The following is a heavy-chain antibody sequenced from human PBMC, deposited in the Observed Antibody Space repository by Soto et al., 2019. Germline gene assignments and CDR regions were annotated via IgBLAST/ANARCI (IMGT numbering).Heavy chain of an antibody. J-gene: IGHJ5*02. CDR2: IIPIFGTA. V-gene: IGHV1-69*06. CDR1: GGTFSSCA. D-gene: IGHD1-26*01. CDR3: ARDPEESVGATPWFDP. Sequence: QVQLVQSGAEVKKPGSSVKVSCKASGGTFSSCAISWVRQAPGQGLEWMGGIIPIFGTANYAQKFQGRVTITADKSTSTAYMELSSLRSEDTAVYYCARDPEESVGATPWFDPWGQGTLVTVSS.